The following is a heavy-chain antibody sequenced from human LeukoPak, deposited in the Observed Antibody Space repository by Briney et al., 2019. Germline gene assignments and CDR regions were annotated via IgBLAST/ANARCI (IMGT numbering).Heavy chain of an antibody. J-gene: IGHJ3*02. CDR1: GGSISSSSYY. CDR2: IYYSGST. Sequence: SETLSLTCTVSGGSISSSSYYWSWIRQPPGKGLEWIGYIYYSGSTYYNPSLKSRVTISVDTSKNQFSLKLSSVTAADTAVYYCARGDYYDSSGYHDAFDIWGQGTMVTVSS. CDR3: ARGDYYDSSGYHDAFDI. D-gene: IGHD3-22*01. V-gene: IGHV4-30-4*01.